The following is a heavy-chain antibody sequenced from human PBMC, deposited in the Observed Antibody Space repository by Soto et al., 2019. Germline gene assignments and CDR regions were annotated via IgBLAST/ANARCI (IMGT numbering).Heavy chain of an antibody. V-gene: IGHV1-2*04. D-gene: IGHD3-10*01. CDR3: ARVAMVRGVIDPDCDGMDV. Sequence: QVQLVQSGAEVKKPGASVKVSCKASGYTFTGYYMHWMRQAPGQGLEWMGWINPNSGGTNYAQKFQGWVTMTSDTPISTAYMEMSRLRSDDTAVYYCARVAMVRGVIDPDCDGMDVWGQGTTVTVSS. J-gene: IGHJ6*02. CDR1: GYTFTGYY. CDR2: INPNSGGT.